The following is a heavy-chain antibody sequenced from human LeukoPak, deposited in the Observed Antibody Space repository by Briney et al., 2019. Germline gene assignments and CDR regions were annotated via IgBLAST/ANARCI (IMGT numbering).Heavy chain of an antibody. D-gene: IGHD2-2*01. V-gene: IGHV1-69*05. CDR2: IIPIFGTA. Sequence: GSSVRVSCKASGGTFSSYAISWVRQAPGQGLEWMGGIIPIFGTANYAQKFQGRVTITTDESTSTAYMELSSLRSGDTAVYYCARDYCSSTSCLPDYWGQGTLVTVSS. CDR1: GGTFSSYA. CDR3: ARDYCSSTSCLPDY. J-gene: IGHJ4*02.